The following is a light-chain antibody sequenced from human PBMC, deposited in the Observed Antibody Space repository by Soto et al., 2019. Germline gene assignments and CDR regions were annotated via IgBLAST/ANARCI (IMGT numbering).Light chain of an antibody. CDR1: QDVGRD. J-gene: IGKJ1*01. CDR3: QHYKNYPWT. V-gene: IGKV1-8*01. Sequence: AIRMTQSPSSLSASAGDRVAIACRASQDVGRDLAWYQQKPGQAPKLLIYGASTLQSGVPSRFSGGGSGTDFTLTVSCLQSEYFATYYCQHYKNYPWTFGQGTKVEIK. CDR2: GAS.